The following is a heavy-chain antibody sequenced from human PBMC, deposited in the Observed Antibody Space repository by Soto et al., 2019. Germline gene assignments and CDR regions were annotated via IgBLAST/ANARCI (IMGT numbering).Heavy chain of an antibody. CDR1: GGTFSSYA. D-gene: IGHD1-26*01. J-gene: IGHJ3*02. Sequence: GASVKVSCKASGGTFSSYAISWVRQAPGQGLEWMGGIIPIFGTANYAQKFQGRVTITADESTSTAYMELSSLRSEDTAAYYCARANMVGATRGAFDIWGQGTMVTVSS. CDR2: IIPIFGTA. V-gene: IGHV1-69*13. CDR3: ARANMVGATRGAFDI.